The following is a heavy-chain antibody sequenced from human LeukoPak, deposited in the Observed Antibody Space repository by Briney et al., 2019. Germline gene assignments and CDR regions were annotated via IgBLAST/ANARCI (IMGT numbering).Heavy chain of an antibody. CDR3: ARLISRPDLDGYFDI. D-gene: IGHD5-18*01. J-gene: IGHJ3*02. CDR1: GGSISRGDYY. Sequence: SETLSLTCTVSGGSISRGDYYWSWIRQPPGKGLEWIGYIYYSGSTDYNPSLKSRVTKSVDTSKNQFSLKLSSVTAADTAVYYCARLISRPDLDGYFDIWGQGTMVTVSS. V-gene: IGHV4-30-4*01. CDR2: IYYSGST.